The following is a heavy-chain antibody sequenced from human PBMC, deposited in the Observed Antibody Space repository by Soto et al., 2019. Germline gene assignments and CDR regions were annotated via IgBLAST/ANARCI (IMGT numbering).Heavy chain of an antibody. J-gene: IGHJ5*02. CDR2: INHSGST. V-gene: IGHV4-34*01. Sequence: QVQLQQWGAGLLKPSETLSLTCAVYGGSFSGYYWSWIRQPPGKGLEWIGEINHSGSTNYNPSLKSRVTISVXKSXNXSSLKLSSVTAADTAVYYCARGVTMIVVVTPNWFDPWGQGTLVTVSS. CDR3: ARGVTMIVVVTPNWFDP. D-gene: IGHD3-22*01. CDR1: GGSFSGYY.